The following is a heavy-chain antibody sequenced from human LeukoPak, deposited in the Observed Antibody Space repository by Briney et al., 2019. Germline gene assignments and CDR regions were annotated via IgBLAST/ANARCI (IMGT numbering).Heavy chain of an antibody. CDR2: IGGTGGST. CDR3: AREYYDILTGYYSPGDAFDI. D-gene: IGHD3-9*01. J-gene: IGHJ3*02. V-gene: IGHV3-23*01. Sequence: GGSLRLSCAASGFTFSSYAMSWVRQAPGKGLDWVSVIGGTGGSTYYADSVKGRFTISRDNAKNSLYLQMNSLRAEDTAVYYCAREYYDILTGYYSPGDAFDIWGQGTMVTVSS. CDR1: GFTFSSYA.